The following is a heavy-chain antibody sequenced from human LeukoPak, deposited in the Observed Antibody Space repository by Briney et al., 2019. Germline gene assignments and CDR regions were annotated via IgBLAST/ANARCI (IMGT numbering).Heavy chain of an antibody. D-gene: IGHD6-13*01. CDR1: GGTFSSYA. CDR2: IIPIFDTV. V-gene: IGHV1-69*06. CDR3: ARWGSSWHQIPPDWFDP. Sequence: SVKVTFKSSGGTFSSYAISWVRQPPGQGLEWMGRIIPIFDTVNYAQKFQGRITITADKSTSTAYMELSSLRYEDTAVYYCARWGSSWHQIPPDWFDPWGQGTLVTVSS. J-gene: IGHJ5*02.